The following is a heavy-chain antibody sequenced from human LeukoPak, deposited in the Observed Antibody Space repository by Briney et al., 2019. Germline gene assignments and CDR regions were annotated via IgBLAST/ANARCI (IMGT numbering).Heavy chain of an antibody. D-gene: IGHD7-27*01. Sequence: ASVKVSCKVSGYTLTELSMHWVRQAPGKGLEWMGGFDPEDGETIYAQKFQDRDTMTRNTSISTAYMELSSLRSDDTAVYYCARGPPNWGYDYWGPGTLVTVSS. J-gene: IGHJ4*02. CDR2: FDPEDGET. V-gene: IGHV1-24*01. CDR3: ARGPPNWGYDY. CDR1: GYTLTELS.